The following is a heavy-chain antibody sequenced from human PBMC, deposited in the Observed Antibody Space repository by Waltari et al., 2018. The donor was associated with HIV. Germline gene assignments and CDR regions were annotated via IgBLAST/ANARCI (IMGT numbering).Heavy chain of an antibody. CDR2: IYYSGST. J-gene: IGHJ4*02. D-gene: IGHD6-13*01. V-gene: IGHV4-59*01. CDR3: ARVDRYTSSGLDY. Sequence: QVQLQESGPGLVKPSETLSLICTVSGGSISNYYWTWIRQPPGKGLDWIGDIYYSGSTNYNPSLKSRVTISVDTSKNQFSLKVRSVTAADTAIYYCARVDRYTSSGLDYWGQGTLVNVSS. CDR1: GGSISNYY.